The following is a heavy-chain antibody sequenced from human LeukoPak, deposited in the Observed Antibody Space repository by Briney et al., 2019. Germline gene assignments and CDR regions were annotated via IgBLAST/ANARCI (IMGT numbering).Heavy chain of an antibody. Sequence: GGSLRLSGSACGFIFSTSAMHWVRQAPGKGVDFVSGISFTARSTYYADSLKGRFSSSRDNTKNTLYPHTSRLRDEDTAVYYCVKDRESRVYYFDSWGQGTLVTVSS. CDR3: VKDRESRVYYFDS. V-gene: IGHV3-64D*09. D-gene: IGHD2-8*01. CDR2: ISFTARST. CDR1: GFIFSTSA. J-gene: IGHJ4*02.